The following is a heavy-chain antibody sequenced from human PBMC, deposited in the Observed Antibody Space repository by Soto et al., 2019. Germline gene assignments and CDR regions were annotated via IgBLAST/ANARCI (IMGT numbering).Heavy chain of an antibody. Sequence: EVQLLESGGGLVQPGGSLRLSCAASGFTFSSYAMSWVRQAPGKGLEWVSAISGSGGSTYYADSVKGRFTISKDNSKKPLSLQMNSLRAEDTAVYYCATTCKYYYGSRLGAFDIWGQGTMVTVSS. CDR2: ISGSGGST. J-gene: IGHJ3*02. CDR3: ATTCKYYYGSRLGAFDI. CDR1: GFTFSSYA. D-gene: IGHD3-10*01. V-gene: IGHV3-23*01.